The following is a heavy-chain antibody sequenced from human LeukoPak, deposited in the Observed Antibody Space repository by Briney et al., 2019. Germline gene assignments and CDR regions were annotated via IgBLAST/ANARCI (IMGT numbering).Heavy chain of an antibody. D-gene: IGHD5-18*01. CDR1: GVSISSSSYY. J-gene: IGHJ4*02. CDR3: ARSYVFIQLTDY. Sequence: SETLSLTCTVSGVSISSSSYYWGWIRQPPGKGLEWIGSIYYSGSIYYNPSLKSRVTISVDTSKNQFSLKLSSVTAADTAVYYCARSYVFIQLTDYWGQGTLVTVSS. CDR2: IYYSGSI. V-gene: IGHV4-39*07.